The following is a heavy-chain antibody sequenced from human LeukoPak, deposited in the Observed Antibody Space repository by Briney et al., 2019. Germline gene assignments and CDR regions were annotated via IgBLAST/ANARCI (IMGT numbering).Heavy chain of an antibody. V-gene: IGHV3-21*01. CDR3: ARVVTVAWSERRPGYYYLDV. Sequence: GGSLRLSCAASGFTFSSYGMSWVRQAPGKGLEWVSAISRSGAYIYYADSVKGRFTISRDNAKKSVYLQMNSLRGEDSAVYYCARVVTVAWSERRPGYYYLDVWGKGTTVTVSS. CDR2: ISRSGAYI. J-gene: IGHJ6*03. D-gene: IGHD1-1*01. CDR1: GFTFSSYG.